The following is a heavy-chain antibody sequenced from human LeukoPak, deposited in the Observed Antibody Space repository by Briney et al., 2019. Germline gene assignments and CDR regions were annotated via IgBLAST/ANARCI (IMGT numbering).Heavy chain of an antibody. CDR2: INHSGST. CDR1: GGSFSGYY. Sequence: SETLSLTCAVYGGSFSGYYWSWIRQPPGKGLEWIGEINHSGSTNYNPSLKSRVTISVDTSKNQFSLKLSSVTAADTAVYYCARASGLAVAGTLDYWGQGTLVTVSS. CDR3: ARASGLAVAGTLDY. V-gene: IGHV4-34*01. J-gene: IGHJ4*02. D-gene: IGHD6-19*01.